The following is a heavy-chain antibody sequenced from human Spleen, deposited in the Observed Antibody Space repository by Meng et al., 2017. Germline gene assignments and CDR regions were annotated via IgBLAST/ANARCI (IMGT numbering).Heavy chain of an antibody. CDR1: GDSVSTISAA. D-gene: IGHD6-13*01. Sequence: QVQLQQSGPVLVKPPQTLSLTCATSGDSVSTISAAWNWIRQSPSRGLEWLGRTYYRSKWYNDFAVSVKSRITINADTSKNQFSLQLNSVTPEDTAVYYCAREYSSTFDYWGQGTLVTVSS. V-gene: IGHV6-1*01. CDR2: TYYRSKWYN. J-gene: IGHJ4*02. CDR3: AREYSSTFDY.